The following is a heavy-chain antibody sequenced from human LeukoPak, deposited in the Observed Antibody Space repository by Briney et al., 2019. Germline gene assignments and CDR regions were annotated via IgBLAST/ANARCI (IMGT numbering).Heavy chain of an antibody. Sequence: SETLSLTCTVSGYSISSDYYWGWIRQPPRKGLEWIGSIYHSGSTYYKPFLKSRVTISVDTSKNQFSLRLRSVTAADTAVYYCARGKSRGSHIDYWGQGTLVTASS. J-gene: IGHJ4*02. CDR2: IYHSGST. CDR3: ARGKSRGSHIDY. D-gene: IGHD1-26*01. V-gene: IGHV4-38-2*02. CDR1: GYSISSDYY.